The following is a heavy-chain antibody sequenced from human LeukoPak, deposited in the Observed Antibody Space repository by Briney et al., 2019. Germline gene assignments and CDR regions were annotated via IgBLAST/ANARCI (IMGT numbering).Heavy chain of an antibody. CDR2: IYHSGST. J-gene: IGHJ4*02. CDR3: ARHGLSLPDDY. CDR1: GYSISSGYY. D-gene: IGHD3/OR15-3a*01. Sequence: SETLSLTCAVSGYSISSGYYWGWIRQPPGKGLEWIGSIYHSGSTHYNPSLKSRVTISVDTSKNQFSLKLSSVTAADTAVYYCARHGLSLPDDYWGQGTLVTVSS. V-gene: IGHV4-38-2*01.